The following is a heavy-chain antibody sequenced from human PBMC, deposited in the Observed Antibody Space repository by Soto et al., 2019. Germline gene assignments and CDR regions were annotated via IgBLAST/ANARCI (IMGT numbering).Heavy chain of an antibody. CDR2: IGGSGANT. CDR1: GLTFPSYA. CDR3: AKGSSSTQYLNYYFYHMDV. D-gene: IGHD2-2*01. Sequence: LLESGGGLVQPGGSLRLSCAASGLTFPSYAMNWVRQAPGKGLEWVSAIGGSGANTYYADSGKGRFTISRDNSKNTVYLQMNSLRAEDTAVYYCAKGSSSTQYLNYYFYHMDVWGKGTTVSVSS. V-gene: IGHV3-23*01. J-gene: IGHJ6*03.